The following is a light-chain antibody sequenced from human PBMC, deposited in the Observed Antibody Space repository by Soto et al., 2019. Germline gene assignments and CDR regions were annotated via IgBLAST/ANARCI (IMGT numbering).Light chain of an antibody. J-gene: IGKJ5*01. V-gene: IGKV3-20*01. CDR3: QQHRSSLIP. Sequence: EIVLTQSPGTLSLSPGERATLSCRASQSVSRNYLAWYQQKPGQAPRLLISGASSRAPGIPDRFSGGGSGTDFTLTISRLEPEDFAVYYCQQHRSSLIPLGQGPRLEIK. CDR2: GAS. CDR1: QSVSRNY.